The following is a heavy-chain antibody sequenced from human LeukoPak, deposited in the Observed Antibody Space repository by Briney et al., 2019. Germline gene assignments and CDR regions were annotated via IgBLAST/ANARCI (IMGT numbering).Heavy chain of an antibody. D-gene: IGHD3-10*01. J-gene: IGHJ4*02. CDR3: ARARYYYGHYFDY. CDR1: GGSINNYY. Sequence: SETLSLTSTVSGGSINNYYWSWIRQPPGKGLEWIGYIFDNGNTNYNPSLKSRVTISLDTSKNQFSLKLSSVTAADTAVYYCARARYYYGHYFDYWGQGTLVTVSS. V-gene: IGHV4-59*01. CDR2: IFDNGNT.